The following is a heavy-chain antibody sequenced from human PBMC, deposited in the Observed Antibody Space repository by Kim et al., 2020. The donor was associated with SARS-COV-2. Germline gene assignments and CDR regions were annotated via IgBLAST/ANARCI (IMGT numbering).Heavy chain of an antibody. CDR2: ISAYNGNT. CDR3: ARVRSPTYYYDSSGYYPPDY. CDR1: GYTFTSYG. V-gene: IGHV1-18*01. Sequence: ASVKVSCKASGYTFTSYGISWVRQAPGQGLEWMGWISAYNGNTNYAQNLQGRVTMTTDTSTSTAYMELRSLRSDDTAVYYCARVRSPTYYYDSSGYYPPDYWGQGALGTVSS. D-gene: IGHD3-22*01. J-gene: IGHJ4*02.